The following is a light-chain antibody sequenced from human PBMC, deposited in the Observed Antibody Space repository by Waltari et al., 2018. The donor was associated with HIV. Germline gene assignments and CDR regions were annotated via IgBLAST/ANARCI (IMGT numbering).Light chain of an antibody. CDR2: GDS. CDR1: SSTIGAGFG. CDR3: QSYDSSLSTAVV. Sequence: QSVLTQPPSVSGAPGQRVTISCTGSSSTIGAGFGVHWYQQLPGTAPKLLIYGDSNRPSGVPDRFSGSKSGTSASLAITGLQSEDEADYYCQSYDSSLSTAVVFGGGTKLTVL. J-gene: IGLJ2*01. V-gene: IGLV1-40*01.